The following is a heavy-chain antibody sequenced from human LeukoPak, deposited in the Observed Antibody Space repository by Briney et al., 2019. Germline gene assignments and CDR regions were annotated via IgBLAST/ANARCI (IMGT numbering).Heavy chain of an antibody. Sequence: GGSLRLSCAASGFTFSSYAMSWVRQAPGKGLGWVSAISGSGGSTYYADSVKGRFTISRDNSKNTLYLQMNSLRAEDTAVYYCAKPYDSSGYYPGWFQHWGQGTLVTVSS. CDR3: AKPYDSSGYYPGWFQH. CDR1: GFTFSSYA. CDR2: ISGSGGST. J-gene: IGHJ1*01. V-gene: IGHV3-23*01. D-gene: IGHD3-22*01.